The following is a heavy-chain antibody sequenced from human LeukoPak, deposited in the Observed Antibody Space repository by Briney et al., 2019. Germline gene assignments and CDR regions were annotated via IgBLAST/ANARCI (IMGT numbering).Heavy chain of an antibody. J-gene: IGHJ6*02. D-gene: IGHD6-6*01. Sequence: GGSLRLSCAASGFTFSSYSMNWVRQAPGKGLEWVSSISSSSSYIYYADSVKGRFTISRDNAKKSLYLEMNSLRAEDTAVYYCARGSMSSGLDVWGQGTTVTVSS. CDR1: GFTFSSYS. CDR3: ARGSMSSGLDV. V-gene: IGHV3-21*01. CDR2: ISSSSSYI.